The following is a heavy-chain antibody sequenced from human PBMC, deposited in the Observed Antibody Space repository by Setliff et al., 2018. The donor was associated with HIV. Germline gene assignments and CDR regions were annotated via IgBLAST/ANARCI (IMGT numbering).Heavy chain of an antibody. CDR3: ARGGTVSADFDS. D-gene: IGHD6-19*01. CDR1: GGSISSSSYY. Sequence: PSETLSLTCTVSGGSISSSSYYWGWIRQPPGKGLEWIATIYYSGSAYYNPSFKSRVTLSVDTSENQFSLRLSSVTAADTAVYFCARGGTVSADFDSWGRGTLVTVSS. CDR2: IYYSGSA. V-gene: IGHV4-39*07. J-gene: IGHJ4*02.